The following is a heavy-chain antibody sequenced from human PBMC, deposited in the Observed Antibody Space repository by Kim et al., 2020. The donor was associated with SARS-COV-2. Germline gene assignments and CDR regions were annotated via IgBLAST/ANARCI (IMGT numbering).Heavy chain of an antibody. V-gene: IGHV4-59*09. D-gene: IGHD3-10*01. Sequence: SLKSRVTISVDASKNQFSLKLGSVTAADAAVYYCARGGGYGSGSYYTFDYWGPGTLVTVSS. CDR3: ARGGGYGSGSYYTFDY. J-gene: IGHJ4*02.